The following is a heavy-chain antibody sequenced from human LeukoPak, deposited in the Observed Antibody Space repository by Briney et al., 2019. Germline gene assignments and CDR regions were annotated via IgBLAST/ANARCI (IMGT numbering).Heavy chain of an antibody. J-gene: IGHJ4*02. CDR1: GFSFSDRY. D-gene: IGHD3-22*01. Sequence: GGSLRLSCVAGGFSFSDRYLSWIRQAPGKRMEWIAYISPNADNIHYADSVKGRFTISRDNAKKSLYLQMNSLRAEDTAVYYCARSRYDSSGYYGIIGNWGQGTLVTVSS. CDR2: ISPNADNI. CDR3: ARSRYDSSGYYGIIGN. V-gene: IGHV3-11*04.